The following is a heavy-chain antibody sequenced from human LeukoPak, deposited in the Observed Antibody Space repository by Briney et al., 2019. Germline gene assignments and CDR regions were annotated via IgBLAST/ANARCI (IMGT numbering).Heavy chain of an antibody. D-gene: IGHD2-2*01. V-gene: IGHV4-59*08. CDR3: ARRLGSSSTGFDC. CDR2: IHYSGST. J-gene: IGHJ4*02. Sequence: SETLSLTCTVSGGSISSYYWSWIRQPPGKGLEWIGSIHYSGSTTYNPSLKSPVTISVDTSKNQFSLKLSSVTAADTAVYYCARRLGSSSTGFDCWGQGTLVTVSS. CDR1: GGSISSYY.